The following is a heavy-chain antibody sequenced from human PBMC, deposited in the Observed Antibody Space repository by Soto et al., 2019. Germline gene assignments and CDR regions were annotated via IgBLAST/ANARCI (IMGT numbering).Heavy chain of an antibody. CDR3: ARDPLYCSGGSCYYGFDY. CDR2: IYYSGST. J-gene: IGHJ4*02. V-gene: IGHV4-59*01. Sequence: SETLSHTCTVSGGSISSYYWSWIRQPPGKGLEWIGYIYYSGSTNYNPSLKSRVTISVDTSKNQFSLKLSSVTAADTAVYYCARDPLYCSGGSCYYGFDYWGQGTLVTVSS. D-gene: IGHD2-15*01. CDR1: GGSISSYY.